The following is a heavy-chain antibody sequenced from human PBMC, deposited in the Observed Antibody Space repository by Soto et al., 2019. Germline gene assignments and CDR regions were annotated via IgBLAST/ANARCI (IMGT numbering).Heavy chain of an antibody. D-gene: IGHD2-21*02. J-gene: IGHJ6*02. CDR2: IFYSGST. V-gene: IGHV4-59*01. CDR3: ARDRKKVTWYYVMDV. Sequence: SETLSLTCTVSGGSISSYYWSWIRQPPGKGLEWIGHIFYSGSTEYNPSLKSRVTISVDTSKTQFSLKLNSVTAADTAVYYCARDRKKVTWYYVMDVWGQGTTVTVSS. CDR1: GGSISSYY.